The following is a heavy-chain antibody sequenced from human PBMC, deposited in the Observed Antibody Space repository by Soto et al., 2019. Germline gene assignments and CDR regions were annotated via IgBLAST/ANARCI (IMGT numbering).Heavy chain of an antibody. J-gene: IGHJ3*02. V-gene: IGHV1-46*01. CDR3: ARISHCGGDCYGAFDI. CDR1: GYTFTSYY. D-gene: IGHD2-21*01. CDR2: INPSGGST. Sequence: GASVKVSCKASGYTFTSYYMHWVRQAPGQGLEWMGIINPSGGSTSYAQKFQDRVTIARDASASTAYMELSSLTSEDTAVYYCARISHCGGDCYGAFDIWGQGTMVTVSS.